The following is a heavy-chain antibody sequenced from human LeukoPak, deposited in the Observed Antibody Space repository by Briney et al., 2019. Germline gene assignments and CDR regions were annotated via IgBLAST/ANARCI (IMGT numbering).Heavy chain of an antibody. D-gene: IGHD4-17*01. CDR2: IYYSGST. J-gene: IGHJ5*02. CDR1: GGSISSSSYY. CDR3: ARDQGRTTVTNWFDP. Sequence: SETLSLTCTVSGGSISSSSYYWGWIRQPPGKGLEWIGSIYYSGSTYYNPSLKSRVTISVDTSKNQFSLKLSPVTAADTAVYYCARDQGRTTVTNWFDPWGQGTLVTVSS. V-gene: IGHV4-39*07.